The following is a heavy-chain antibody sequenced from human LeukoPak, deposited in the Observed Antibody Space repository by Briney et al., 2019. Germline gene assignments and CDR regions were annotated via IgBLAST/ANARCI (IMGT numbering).Heavy chain of an antibody. CDR1: GYSLSSGYY. V-gene: IGHV4-38-2*02. D-gene: IGHD1-14*01. Sequence: PSETLSLTCTVSGYSLSSGYYWGWIRQPPGKGLEWIGSIYYSGSTYYNPSLKSRVTISVDTSKNQFSLKLSSVTAADTAVYYCARIRNYMDVWGKGTTVTVSS. J-gene: IGHJ6*03. CDR2: IYYSGST. CDR3: ARIRNYMDV.